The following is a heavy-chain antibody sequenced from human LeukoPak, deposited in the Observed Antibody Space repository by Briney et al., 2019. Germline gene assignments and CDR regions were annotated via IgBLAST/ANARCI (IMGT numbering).Heavy chain of an antibody. D-gene: IGHD6-25*01. CDR1: GYTLTSYD. V-gene: IGHV1-8*01. Sequence: GASVKVSCKASGYTLTSYDINWVRQATGQGLEWMGWMNPNSGNTGYAQKFQGRVTMTRNTSISTAYMELSSLRSEDTAVYYCATPGIAAASDAFDIWGQGAMVTVSS. J-gene: IGHJ3*02. CDR2: MNPNSGNT. CDR3: ATPGIAAASDAFDI.